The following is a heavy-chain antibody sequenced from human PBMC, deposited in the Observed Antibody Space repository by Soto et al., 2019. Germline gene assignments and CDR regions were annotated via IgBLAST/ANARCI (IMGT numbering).Heavy chain of an antibody. CDR1: GGSFNNYA. CDR2: IIPNLDTP. CDR3: AVAMVREILIFESSGMHV. V-gene: IGHV1-69*01. D-gene: IGHD3-10*01. J-gene: IGHJ6*02. Sequence: QVHLVQSGAEVKKPGSSVKVSFKTSGGSFNNYAVSWVRQAPGQCLDWIGGIIPNLDTPNYAQKFQDRVTITADESTRTVYMELRRLRSNDTAVYYCAVAMVREILIFESSGMHVWGQGTTVIVSS.